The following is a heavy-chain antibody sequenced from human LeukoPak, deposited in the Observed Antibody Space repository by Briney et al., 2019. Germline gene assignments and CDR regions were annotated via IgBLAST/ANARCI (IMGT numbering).Heavy chain of an antibody. J-gene: IGHJ4*02. CDR3: AHRQGLRWDTATTDGGGDYFDY. CDR1: GFSLRKNGVG. CDR2: IYWNDDK. Sequence: SGPTLVKPTQTLTLTCTFSGFSLRKNGVGVGWIRQPPGKALEWLALIYWNDDKRYSPSLKSRLTITKDTSKNQVVLTMTNMDPVDTATYYCAHRQGLRWDTATTDGGGDYFDYWGQGTLVTVSS. D-gene: IGHD4-23*01. V-gene: IGHV2-5*01.